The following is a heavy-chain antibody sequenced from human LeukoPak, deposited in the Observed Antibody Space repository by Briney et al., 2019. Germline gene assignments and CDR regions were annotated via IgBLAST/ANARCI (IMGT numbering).Heavy chain of an antibody. CDR3: ARDPGYCSGGSCQYYYYYMDV. CDR2: IKQDGSEK. D-gene: IGHD2-15*01. CDR1: GFTFSSYW. V-gene: IGHV3-7*01. J-gene: IGHJ6*03. Sequence: GGSLRLSCAASGFTFSSYWMSWVRQAPGKGLEWVANIKQDGSEKYYVDSVKGRFTISRDNAKNSLYLQMNSLRAEDTAVYYCARDPGYCSGGSCQYYYYYMDVWGKGTTVTISS.